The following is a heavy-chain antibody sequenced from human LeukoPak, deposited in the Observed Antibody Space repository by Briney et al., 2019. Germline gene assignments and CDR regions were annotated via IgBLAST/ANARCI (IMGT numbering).Heavy chain of an antibody. CDR2: MWTDRSDK. CDR1: GFIFRNFA. CDR3: ARGPYYNPSDAFDL. Sequence: GGSLRLSCAASGFIFRNFAMQWVRQAPGKGLEWVGVMWTDRSDKYYADSVKGRFTISRDNSRNALYLQMNSLRAEDTAVYYCARGPYYNPSDAFDLWGQGTVATVFS. V-gene: IGHV3-33*01. D-gene: IGHD3-10*01. J-gene: IGHJ3*01.